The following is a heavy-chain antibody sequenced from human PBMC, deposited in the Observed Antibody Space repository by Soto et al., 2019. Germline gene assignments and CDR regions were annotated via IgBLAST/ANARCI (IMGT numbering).Heavy chain of an antibody. CDR3: ARHDFWSGYPNWFDP. D-gene: IGHD3-3*01. CDR2: IYYSGST. Sequence: SETLSLTCTVSGGSISSSSYYWGWIRQPPGKGLEWIGSIYYSGSTYYNPSLKSRVTISVDTSKNQFSLKLSSVTAADTAVYYCARHDFWSGYPNWFDPWGQGTLVTVSS. J-gene: IGHJ5*02. V-gene: IGHV4-39*01. CDR1: GGSISSSSYY.